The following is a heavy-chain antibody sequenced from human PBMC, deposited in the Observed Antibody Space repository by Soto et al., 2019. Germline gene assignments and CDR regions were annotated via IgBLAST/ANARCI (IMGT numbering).Heavy chain of an antibody. CDR2: IYYSGRN. CDR3: ARGHLGITTTGTGYDFDY. Sequence: QVQLQESGPRLVKPSETLSLTCTVSGDSISSYYWTWIRQAPGKGLEYIGFIYYSGRNYYNRSLKSRVTIAGDTSKNQFYLKLSSVTAADTAVYFCARGHLGITTTGTGYDFDYWGQGTLVTVSS. CDR1: GDSISSYY. D-gene: IGHD3-9*01. J-gene: IGHJ4*02. V-gene: IGHV4-59*01.